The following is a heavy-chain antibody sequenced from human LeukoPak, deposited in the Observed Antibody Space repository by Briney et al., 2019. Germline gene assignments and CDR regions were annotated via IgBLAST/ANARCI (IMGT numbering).Heavy chain of an antibody. CDR3: ARYGDIAVAGTSRAFGY. J-gene: IGHJ4*02. CDR1: GYTFTSYA. D-gene: IGHD6-19*01. Sequence: ASVKVSCKASGYTFTSYAMHWVRQAPGQRLEWMEWINAGNGNTKYSQKFQGRVTITRDTSASTAYMELSSLRSEDTAVYYCARYGDIAVAGTSRAFGYWGRGTLVTVSS. V-gene: IGHV1-3*01. CDR2: INAGNGNT.